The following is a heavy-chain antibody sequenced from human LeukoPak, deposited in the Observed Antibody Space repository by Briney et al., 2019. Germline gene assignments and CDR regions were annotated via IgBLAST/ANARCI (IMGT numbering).Heavy chain of an antibody. D-gene: IGHD3-22*01. CDR2: IYHSGGS. Sequence: SETLSLTCAVSGYSFSSGYYWGWIRQSPGTGLEWIGSIYHSGGSYYKPSLKSRVTISEDTSKNQFSLKPSSMSAAHTAVYYCATAGVITPFDYGGRDILDTVSS. V-gene: IGHV4-38-2*01. J-gene: IGHJ4*02. CDR3: ATAGVITPFDY. CDR1: GYSFSSGYY.